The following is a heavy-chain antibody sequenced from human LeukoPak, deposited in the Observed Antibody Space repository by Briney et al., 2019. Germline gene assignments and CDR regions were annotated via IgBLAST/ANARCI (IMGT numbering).Heavy chain of an antibody. J-gene: IGHJ6*03. Sequence: PSETLSLTCTASGGSISSYYWSWIRQPPGKGLEWIGNIYYSGSTNYNPSLKSRVIISVDTSKNQFSLKLSSVTAADTAVDYCTRGSIAYYYMDVWGKGTTVTISS. V-gene: IGHV4-59*01. CDR1: GGSISSYY. D-gene: IGHD3-22*01. CDR2: IYYSGST. CDR3: TRGSIAYYYMDV.